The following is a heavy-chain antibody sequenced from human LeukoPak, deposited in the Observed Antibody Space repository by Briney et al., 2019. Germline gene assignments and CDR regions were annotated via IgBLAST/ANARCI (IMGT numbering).Heavy chain of an antibody. Sequence: GPLRLSCAASGLTFSNFAMSWVRQAPGKGLECVSLISGNGGATYYADSVKGRFTISRDNSKSTLYLQMNSLRADDTAVYYCAKGSGSPYYFDYWGQGTLVTVSS. V-gene: IGHV3-23*01. CDR3: AKGSGSPYYFDY. CDR1: GLTFSNFA. J-gene: IGHJ4*02. CDR2: ISGNGGAT. D-gene: IGHD3-10*01.